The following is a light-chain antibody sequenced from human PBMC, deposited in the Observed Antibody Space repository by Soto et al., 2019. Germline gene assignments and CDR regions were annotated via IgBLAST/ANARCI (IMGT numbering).Light chain of an antibody. V-gene: IGKV1-5*01. CDR1: QSISRW. J-gene: IGKJ1*01. Sequence: DIQMTQSPSTLSASVGDRVTITCRASQSISRWLAWYQQKPGEAPKLLIHGASSLESGVPSRFSGGGSGTEFTLTSIRLQPDDFATYFCLQYNRYPTFCQGTEVEIK. CDR3: LQYNRYPT. CDR2: GAS.